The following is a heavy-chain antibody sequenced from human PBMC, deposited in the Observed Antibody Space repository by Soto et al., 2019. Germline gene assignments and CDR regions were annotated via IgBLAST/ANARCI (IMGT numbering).Heavy chain of an antibody. D-gene: IGHD1-26*01. V-gene: IGHV1-46*01. CDR3: ARDGYSGSYHNWFDP. J-gene: IGHJ5*02. Sequence: GASVKVSCKASGYTFTSYYMHWVRQAPGQGLEWMGIINPSGGSTSYAQKFQGRVTMTRDTSTSTVYMELSSLRSEDTAVYYCARDGYSGSYHNWFDPWGQGTLVTVSS. CDR1: GYTFTSYY. CDR2: INPSGGST.